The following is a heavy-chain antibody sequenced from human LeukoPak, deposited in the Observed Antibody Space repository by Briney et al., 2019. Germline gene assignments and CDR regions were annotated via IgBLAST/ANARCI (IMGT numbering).Heavy chain of an antibody. CDR2: INPDGSST. CDR3: ARSAATFDY. CDR1: GFTFTSSW. D-gene: IGHD6-13*01. V-gene: IGHV3-74*01. J-gene: IGHJ4*02. Sequence: GGSLRLSCTASGFTFTSSWMHWVRQAPGKGPVWVSRINPDGSSTIYADSVKGRFTISKGNAKNTLDLQMNSLRDEDTAVYYCARSAATFDYWGQGTLVTVSS.